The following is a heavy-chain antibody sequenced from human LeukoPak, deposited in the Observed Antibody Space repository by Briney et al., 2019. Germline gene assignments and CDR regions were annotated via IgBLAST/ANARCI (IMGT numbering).Heavy chain of an antibody. CDR1: GYIFAHNG. CDR3: ARALTMVRGVIPPFGY. Sequence: GASVKVSCKTSGYIFAHNGISWVRQAPGQGPEWMGWISAYNGDTNYAQNFQGRVTMTRDTSTSTVYMELSSLRSEDTAVYYCARALTMVRGVIPPFGYWGQGTLVTVSS. J-gene: IGHJ4*02. V-gene: IGHV1-18*01. CDR2: ISAYNGDT. D-gene: IGHD3-10*01.